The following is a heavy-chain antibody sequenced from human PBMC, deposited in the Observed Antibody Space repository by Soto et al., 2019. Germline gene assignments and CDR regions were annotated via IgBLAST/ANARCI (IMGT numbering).Heavy chain of an antibody. D-gene: IGHD2-15*01. CDR2: IVPIVDTS. Sequence: QVQLVQSGAEVRQPASSVKVSCKTSGGTFSSYVISWVRQAPGQGLEWMGGIVPIVDTSTYAQKFQGRVTITADESTSTVYMELSSLRSDDTPVYYFGRVVAIPGFPDNCRQGTLVTVSS. CDR3: GRVVAIPGFPDN. V-gene: IGHV1-69*12. J-gene: IGHJ4*02. CDR1: GGTFSSYV.